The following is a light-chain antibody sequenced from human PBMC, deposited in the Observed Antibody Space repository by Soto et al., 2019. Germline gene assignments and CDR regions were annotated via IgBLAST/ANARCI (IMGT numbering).Light chain of an antibody. CDR1: QTVSSSS. V-gene: IGKV3-20*01. Sequence: ENVLTQSPGPVSLTPGERATLSCRASQTVSSSSLAWYQQKPGQAPRLLIFGASTRAAGFPDRFSGSGSGTDFTLTISRLEPEDFAVYYCQQYGSSPRTFAQGTKA. CDR3: QQYGSSPRT. CDR2: GAS. J-gene: IGKJ1*01.